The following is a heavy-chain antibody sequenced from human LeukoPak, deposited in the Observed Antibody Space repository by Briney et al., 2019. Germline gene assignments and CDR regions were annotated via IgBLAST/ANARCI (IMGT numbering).Heavy chain of an antibody. D-gene: IGHD3-9*01. CDR2: INPSGGST. CDR1: GYTFTSYY. J-gene: IGHJ4*02. V-gene: IGHV1-46*01. CDR3: ARDLSPSGGYFDWLLSLPDY. Sequence: ASVTVSCKASGYTFTSYYMHWVRQAPGQGLEWMGIINPSGGSTSYAQKFQGRVTITRDTSTSTVYLELSSLRSEDTAVYYCARDLSPSGGYFDWLLSLPDYWGQGTLVTVSS.